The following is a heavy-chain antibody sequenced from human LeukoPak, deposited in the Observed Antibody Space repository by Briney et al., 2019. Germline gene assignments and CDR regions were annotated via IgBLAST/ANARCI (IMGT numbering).Heavy chain of an antibody. CDR3: ARDAVAAT. Sequence: PGDSLRLSCVASGFSVNSNYMSWVRQAPGKGLEWVSVIYSGGSTKYADSVKGRFTMSRDNSKNTLYLQMNSLRTEDTAVYYCARDAVAATWGQGTLVTVSS. V-gene: IGHV3-66*01. CDR1: GFSVNSNY. J-gene: IGHJ4*02. CDR2: IYSGGST. D-gene: IGHD6-19*01.